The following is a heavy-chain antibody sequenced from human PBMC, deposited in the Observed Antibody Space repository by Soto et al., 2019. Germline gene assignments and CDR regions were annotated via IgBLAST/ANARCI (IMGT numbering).Heavy chain of an antibody. Sequence: GGSQRLSCAASGFPFSHYWMHWVRQTPGKGLVWVSRINPAGTITNYADSVEGRFTISRDNADSALFLQMNSLSAEDTAIYYCTSDTFGLRDTWGQGTLVTVSS. J-gene: IGHJ5*02. D-gene: IGHD3-16*01. CDR1: GFPFSHYW. V-gene: IGHV3-74*01. CDR2: INPAGTIT. CDR3: TSDTFGLRDT.